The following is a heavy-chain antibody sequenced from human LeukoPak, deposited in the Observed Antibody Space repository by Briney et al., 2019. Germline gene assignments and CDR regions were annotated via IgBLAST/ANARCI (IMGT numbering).Heavy chain of an antibody. CDR3: AKGRSSWYSTYFDY. D-gene: IGHD6-13*01. V-gene: IGHV3-23*01. J-gene: IGHJ4*02. Sequence: GGSLRLSCAASGFTFSSYAMSWVRQAPGKGLEWVSAISGSGGSTYYADSVKGRFTIPRDNSKNTLYLQMNSLRAEDTAVYYCAKGRSSWYSTYFDYWGQGTLVTVSS. CDR1: GFTFSSYA. CDR2: ISGSGGST.